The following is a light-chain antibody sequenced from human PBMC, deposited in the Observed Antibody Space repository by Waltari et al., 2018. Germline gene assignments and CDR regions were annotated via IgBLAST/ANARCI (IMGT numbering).Light chain of an antibody. CDR3: QQYGSSPFT. Sequence: EIVLTQSPGTLSLSPGERATLPCRAGQSVSRGYLAWYQQKPGQAPRLLIYGASSRATGIPDRFSGSGSGTDFTLTISRLEREDFAMYYCQQYGSSPFTFGPGTKVDIK. J-gene: IGKJ3*01. CDR1: QSVSRGY. CDR2: GAS. V-gene: IGKV3-20*01.